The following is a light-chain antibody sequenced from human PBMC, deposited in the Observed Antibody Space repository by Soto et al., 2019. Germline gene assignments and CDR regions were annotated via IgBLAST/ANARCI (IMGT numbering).Light chain of an antibody. CDR2: GAS. J-gene: IGKJ1*01. V-gene: IGKV3-15*01. CDR3: QQYNNWPRT. Sequence: MTQSPSSLSASVGDRVTITCRASQGISNYLAWYQQKPGQAPRLLIYGASTRATGIPARFSGSGSGTEFTLTINSLQSEDFAVYYCQQYNNWPRTFGQGTKVEIK. CDR1: QGISNY.